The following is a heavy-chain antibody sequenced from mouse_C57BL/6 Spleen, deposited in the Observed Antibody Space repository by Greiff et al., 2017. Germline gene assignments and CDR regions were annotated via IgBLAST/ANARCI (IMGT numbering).Heavy chain of an antibody. D-gene: IGHD4-1*01. CDR1: GYSFTGYY. CDR2: INPTTGGT. V-gene: IGHV1-42*01. CDR3: ARVGSWDWFAY. J-gene: IGHJ3*01. Sequence: EVQLQQSGAELVTPGASVKISCKASGYSFTGYYMNWVKQSPEKSLEWIGEINPTTGGTTYHQKFKAKATLTVDKSSNTAYMQLTSRTSEDSAVYYCARVGSWDWFAYWGQGTLVTVSA.